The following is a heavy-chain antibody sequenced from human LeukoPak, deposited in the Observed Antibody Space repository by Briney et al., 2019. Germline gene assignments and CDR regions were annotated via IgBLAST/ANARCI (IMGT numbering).Heavy chain of an antibody. Sequence: GGSLRLSCAASGFTFSSYGMHWVRQAPGKGLEWVAFIRYDGSNKYYADSVKGRFTISRDNSKNTLYLQMNSLRAEDTAVYYCANARGLLSYYYYMDVWGKGTTVTVSS. CDR3: ANARGLLSYYYYMDV. V-gene: IGHV3-30*02. CDR2: IRYDGSNK. J-gene: IGHJ6*03. CDR1: GFTFSSYG. D-gene: IGHD2-15*01.